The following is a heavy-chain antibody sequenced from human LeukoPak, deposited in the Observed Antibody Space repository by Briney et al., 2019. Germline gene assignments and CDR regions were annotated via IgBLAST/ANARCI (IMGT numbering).Heavy chain of an antibody. CDR2: IRYDGIHK. J-gene: IGHJ4*02. Sequence: GGSLRLSCAASGFTFSSYGMHWVRQAPGKGLEWVAFIRYDGIHKYADSVKGRFTISRDNAENSLYLQMNSLRVEDTAVYYCARDRGWRLLDYWGQGTLVTVSS. CDR3: ARDRGWRLLDY. V-gene: IGHV3-30*02. D-gene: IGHD6-25*01. CDR1: GFTFSSYG.